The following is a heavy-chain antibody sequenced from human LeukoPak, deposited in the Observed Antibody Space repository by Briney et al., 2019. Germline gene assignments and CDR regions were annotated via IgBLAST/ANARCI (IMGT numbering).Heavy chain of an antibody. CDR2: IYYSGGT. J-gene: IGHJ3*02. D-gene: IGHD1-1*01. Sequence: SETLSLTCTVSGVSMSPFYWSCIRQSPGKGLEWIGSIYYSGGTNYNPSLKSRVTISVDTSKNQFSLELSSVTAADTAVYYCAVNSTKHTFDIWGQGTMVTVSS. CDR3: AVNSTKHTFDI. V-gene: IGHV4-59*08. CDR1: GVSMSPFY.